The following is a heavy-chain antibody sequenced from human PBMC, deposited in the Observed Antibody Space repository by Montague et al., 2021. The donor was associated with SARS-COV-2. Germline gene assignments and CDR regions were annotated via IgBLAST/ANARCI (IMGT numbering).Heavy chain of an antibody. CDR3: ARVPYSSSGFFYYYYGIDV. D-gene: IGHD6-6*01. V-gene: IGHV4-59*13. J-gene: IGHJ6*02. CDR1: GGSISSYY. Sequence: SETLSLTCTVSGGSISSYYWSWIRQPPGKGLEWIGHIYYSGGTNYNPSLKSRVTISVDTSKNQFSLKLSSVTAADTAVYYRARVPYSSSGFFYYYYGIDVWGQGTTVTVSS. CDR2: IYYSGGT.